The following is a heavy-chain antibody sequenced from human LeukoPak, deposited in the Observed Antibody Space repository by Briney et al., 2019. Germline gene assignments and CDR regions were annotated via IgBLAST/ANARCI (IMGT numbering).Heavy chain of an antibody. J-gene: IGHJ4*02. Sequence: SETLSLTCTVSGGSISSSSYYWGWIRQPPGKGLEWIGSIYYSGSTYCNPSLESRVTISVDTSKNQFSLKLSSVTAADTAVYYCARHDYGDYVADYWGQGTLVTVSS. CDR3: ARHDYGDYVADY. D-gene: IGHD4-17*01. CDR2: IYYSGST. V-gene: IGHV4-39*01. CDR1: GGSISSSSYY.